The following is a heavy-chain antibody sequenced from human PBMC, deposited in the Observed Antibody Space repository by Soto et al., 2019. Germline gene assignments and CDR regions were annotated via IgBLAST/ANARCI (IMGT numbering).Heavy chain of an antibody. CDR3: AAIPQLLHSNYYCGMEV. V-gene: IGHV1-58*01. J-gene: IGHJ6*02. Sequence: SVKVSCKASGFTFTSSAVQWVRQARGQRLEWIGWIVVGSGNTNYAQKFQERVTITRDMSTSTAYMELSSLRSEDTAVYDCAAIPQLLHSNYYCGMEVWGQGTKVSVSS. D-gene: IGHD2-2*01. CDR2: IVVGSGNT. CDR1: GFTFTSSA.